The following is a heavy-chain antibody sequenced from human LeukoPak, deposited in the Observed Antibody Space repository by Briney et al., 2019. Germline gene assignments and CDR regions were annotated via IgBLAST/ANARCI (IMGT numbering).Heavy chain of an antibody. CDR3: ARAKFDSSRYYYRGFDI. D-gene: IGHD3-22*01. J-gene: IGHJ3*02. CDR1: GSTFSSYA. V-gene: IGHV3-23*01. CDR2: ISGSGDST. Sequence: GGSLRLSCAASGSTFSSYAMSWVRQAPGKGLEWVSAISGSGDSTFYADSVKGRFTISRDNSKNTLYLQMNTLRAEDTAVYYCARAKFDSSRYYYRGFDIWGQGTMVTVSS.